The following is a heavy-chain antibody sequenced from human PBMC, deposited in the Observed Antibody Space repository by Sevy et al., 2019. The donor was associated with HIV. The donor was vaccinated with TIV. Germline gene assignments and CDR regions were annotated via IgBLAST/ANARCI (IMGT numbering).Heavy chain of an antibody. CDR3: AKDVTTVTTVRYYYYGMDV. CDR1: GFTFSSYA. Sequence: GGSLRLSCAASGFTFSSYAMSWVRQAPGKGLEWVSAISGSGGSTSYADSVKGRVTISSDNSKNTLYLQMNSLRAEDTAVYYCAKDVTTVTTVRYYYYGMDVWGQATTVTVSS. CDR2: ISGSGGST. J-gene: IGHJ6*02. D-gene: IGHD4-4*01. V-gene: IGHV3-23*01.